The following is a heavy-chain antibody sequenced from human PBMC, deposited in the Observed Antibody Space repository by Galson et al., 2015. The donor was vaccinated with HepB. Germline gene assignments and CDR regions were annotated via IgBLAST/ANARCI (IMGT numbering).Heavy chain of an antibody. CDR3: ARDWGADY. Sequence: SLRLSCAGSGFTFRNYVSNWVRQAPGKGLEWVSTLSATTGNTYYADSVKGRFTISRDNSKNTIYLQMNILRAEDTAVYYCARDWGADYWGQGALVTVSS. D-gene: IGHD3-16*01. CDR2: LSATTGNT. V-gene: IGHV3-23*01. J-gene: IGHJ4*02. CDR1: GFTFRNYV.